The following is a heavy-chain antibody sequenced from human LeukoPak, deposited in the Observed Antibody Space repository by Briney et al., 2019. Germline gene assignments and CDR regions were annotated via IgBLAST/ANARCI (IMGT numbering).Heavy chain of an antibody. CDR3: ARDRRRYNYSLYMDV. J-gene: IGHJ6*03. CDR2: AYFRSKWYY. V-gene: IGHV6-1*01. CDR1: GDSVSSSSAG. Sequence: SQTLSLTCVIFGDSVSSSSAGWNWIGQSPSRGLEWLGRAYFRSKWYYDYAVSVKSRITLNPDTSNNQFSLQLNSVTPEDTAVYYCARDRRRYNYSLYMDVWGKGTTVTVSS. D-gene: IGHD5-24*01.